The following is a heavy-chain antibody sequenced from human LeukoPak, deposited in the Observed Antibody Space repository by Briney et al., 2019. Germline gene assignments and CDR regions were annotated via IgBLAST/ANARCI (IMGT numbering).Heavy chain of an antibody. J-gene: IGHJ5*02. CDR2: IKSKTDGGTT. V-gene: IGHV3-15*01. Sequence: GGSLRLSCAASGFTFSNAWMSWVRQAPGKGLEWVGRIKSKTDGGTTDYAAPVKGRFTISRDDSKNTLYLQMNSLKTEDTAVYYCARKTVWFGEYPNWFDPWGQGTLVTVSS. CDR3: ARKTVWFGEYPNWFDP. D-gene: IGHD3-10*01. CDR1: GFTFSNAW.